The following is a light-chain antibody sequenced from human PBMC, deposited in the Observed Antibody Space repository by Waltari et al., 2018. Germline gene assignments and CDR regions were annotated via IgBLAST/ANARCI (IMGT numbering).Light chain of an antibody. CDR1: TSNIGRNS. V-gene: IGLV1-47*01. Sequence: QSVLTKPPSASGTPGQSVTISCSGSTSNIGRNSVFWYQQFPGTAPRVFIYRDDHLPSGVPVRVSASKSGTSASLAISGLRSEDEAHYYCASWDDSLSGWVFGGGTELSVL. J-gene: IGLJ3*02. CDR3: ASWDDSLSGWV. CDR2: RDD.